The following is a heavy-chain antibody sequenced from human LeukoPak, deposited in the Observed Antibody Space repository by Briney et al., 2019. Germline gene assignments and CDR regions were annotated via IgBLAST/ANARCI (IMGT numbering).Heavy chain of an antibody. CDR2: ISNDGSKK. J-gene: IGHJ4*02. CDR1: GFTFSTYG. Sequence: GGSLRLSCAASGFTFSTYGMHWVRQAVGKGLEWMAIISNDGSKKYYGDSVKGRFIISRDKNMLYLQMDSLRAEDTAVYYCAKDKGWSRVIEYWGQGTPVIVSS. CDR3: AKDKGWSRVIEY. V-gene: IGHV3-30*18. D-gene: IGHD2-15*01.